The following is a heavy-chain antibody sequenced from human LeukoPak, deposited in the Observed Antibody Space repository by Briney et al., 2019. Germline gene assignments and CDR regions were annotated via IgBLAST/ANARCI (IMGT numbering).Heavy chain of an antibody. Sequence: PGGSLRLSCAASGFTFSSYSMNWVRQAPGKGLEWVSSNSSSSSYIYYADSVKGRFTISRDNAKNSLYLQMNSLRAEDTAVYYCARVNRDSSGWYFDYWGQGTLVTVSS. V-gene: IGHV3-21*01. CDR2: NSSSSSYI. J-gene: IGHJ4*02. CDR3: ARVNRDSSGWYFDY. D-gene: IGHD6-19*01. CDR1: GFTFSSYS.